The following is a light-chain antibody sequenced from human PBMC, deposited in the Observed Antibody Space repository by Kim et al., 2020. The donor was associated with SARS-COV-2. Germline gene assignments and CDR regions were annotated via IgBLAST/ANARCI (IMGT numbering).Light chain of an antibody. CDR1: RPSLGSNT. V-gene: IGLV1-44*01. CDR2: TNN. J-gene: IGLJ3*02. Sequence: RVAISLSGRRPSLGSNTVNWYQQLPGTAPNLLIYTNNQRPSGVPDRFSGSKSGTSASLAISGLQSEDEADYYCAAWDDSLNGWVFGGGTQLTVL. CDR3: AAWDDSLNGWV.